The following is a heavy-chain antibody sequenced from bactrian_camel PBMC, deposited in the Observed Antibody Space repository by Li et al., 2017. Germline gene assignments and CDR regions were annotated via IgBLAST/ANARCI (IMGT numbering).Heavy chain of an antibody. CDR2: IAYDGWVS. V-gene: IGHV3S42*01. Sequence: VQLVESGGGVVQPGGSLVLSCAASGFQFSDYPMSWVRQGPGKDLEWLAQIAYDGWVSRYNDPAKGRFTISRDNAKNTLYLQMNSLKPEDTAMYYCAADFGPYCSGSYLARRANFEGQGTQVTVS. J-gene: IGHJ4*01. D-gene: IGHD2*01. CDR1: GFQFSDYP.